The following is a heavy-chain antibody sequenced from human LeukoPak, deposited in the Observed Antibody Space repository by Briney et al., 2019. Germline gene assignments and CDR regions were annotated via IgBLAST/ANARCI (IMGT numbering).Heavy chain of an antibody. D-gene: IGHD6-19*01. J-gene: IGHJ4*02. CDR2: ISGSGGST. CDR1: GFTFSSYA. V-gene: IGHV3-23*01. Sequence: GGSLRLSCAASGFTFSSYAMSWVRQAPGKGLEWVSAISGSGGSTYYADSVKGRFTISRDNSKSTLYLQMNSLRAEDTAVYYCAKLSSGWPTFFDYWGQGTLVTVSS. CDR3: AKLSSGWPTFFDY.